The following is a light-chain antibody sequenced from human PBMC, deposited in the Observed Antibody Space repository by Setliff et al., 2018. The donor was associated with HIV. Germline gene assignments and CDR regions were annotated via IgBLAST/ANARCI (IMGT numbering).Light chain of an antibody. CDR1: ELSKQY. CDR3: QSADSSDLMV. V-gene: IGLV3-25*03. J-gene: IGLJ1*01. Sequence: SYELTQPPSVSVSPVQTARITCSGDELSKQYAFWYQQKPGQAPVIVISKDSERPSGIPERFSGSSSGTTVTLTISGVQAEDEADYYCQSADSSDLMVFGTGTKVT. CDR2: KDS.